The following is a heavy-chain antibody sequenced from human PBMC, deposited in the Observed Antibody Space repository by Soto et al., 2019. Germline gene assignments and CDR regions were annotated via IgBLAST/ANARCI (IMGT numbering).Heavy chain of an antibody. V-gene: IGHV1-69*08. CDR1: GGTFSSYT. Sequence: QVQLVQSGAEVKKPGSSVKVSCKASGGTFSSYTISWVRQAPGQGLEWMGRIIPILGIANYAQKFQGRVTITADKSPSTAYMELSSLRSEDTAVYYCARDGIAAAGFDPWGQGTLVTVSS. D-gene: IGHD6-13*01. CDR3: ARDGIAAAGFDP. J-gene: IGHJ5*02. CDR2: IIPILGIA.